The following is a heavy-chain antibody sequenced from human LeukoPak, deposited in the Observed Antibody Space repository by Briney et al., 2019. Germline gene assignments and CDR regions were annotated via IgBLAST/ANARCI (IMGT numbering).Heavy chain of an antibody. Sequence: ASVKVSCKASGYTFTSYGISWVRQAPGQGLEWMGWISAYNGNTNYAQKLQGRVTMTTDTSTSTAYMELRSLRSDDTAVYYCARDFRSRGIAAALGTFDPWGQGTLVTVPS. J-gene: IGHJ5*02. V-gene: IGHV1-18*01. CDR1: GYTFTSYG. CDR3: ARDFRSRGIAAALGTFDP. D-gene: IGHD6-13*01. CDR2: ISAYNGNT.